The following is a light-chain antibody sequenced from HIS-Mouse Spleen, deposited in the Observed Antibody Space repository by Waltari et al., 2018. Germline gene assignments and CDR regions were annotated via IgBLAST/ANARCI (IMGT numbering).Light chain of an antibody. V-gene: IGLV3-10*01. CDR1: ALPKKY. Sequence: SYELTQPPSVSVSPGQTARITCSGDALPKKYAYWYQRKSGQAPVLVIYEDSKRPSGIHGVFSGSRSGTMATLTISGAQVEDEADYYCYSTDSSGNHRVFGGGTKLTVL. CDR3: YSTDSSGNHRV. J-gene: IGLJ2*01. CDR2: EDS.